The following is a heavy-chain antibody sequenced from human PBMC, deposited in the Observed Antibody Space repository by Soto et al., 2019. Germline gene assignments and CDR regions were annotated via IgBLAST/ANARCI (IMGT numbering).Heavy chain of an antibody. D-gene: IGHD3-16*02. J-gene: IGHJ4*02. CDR3: ARGDYIWGTYRSLDY. Sequence: EVQLVESGGGLVQPGGSLRLSCAASGFTFSGYYMHWVRQAPGKGLEWVSYISGSGTTIYYADSVKGRFTISSDNAKNSLYLQMKSLRDEDTAVYYCARGDYIWGTYRSLDYWGQGTLVTVSS. CDR2: ISGSGTTI. V-gene: IGHV3-48*02. CDR1: GFTFSGYY.